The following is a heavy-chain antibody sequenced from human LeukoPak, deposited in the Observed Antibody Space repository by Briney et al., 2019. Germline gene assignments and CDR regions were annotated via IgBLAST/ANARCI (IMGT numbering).Heavy chain of an antibody. Sequence: PGGSLRLSCAASGFTFSSYAMSWVRQAPGKGLEWVSSLNGRGDSPYYADSVKGRFTISRDNSKNTLYLQMNSLRAEDTAVYYCAKDFLRRYCSSTSRYYYGMDVWGQGTTVTVSS. J-gene: IGHJ6*02. CDR2: LNGRGDSP. CDR3: AKDFLRRYCSSTSRYYYGMDV. V-gene: IGHV3-23*01. CDR1: GFTFSSYA. D-gene: IGHD2-2*01.